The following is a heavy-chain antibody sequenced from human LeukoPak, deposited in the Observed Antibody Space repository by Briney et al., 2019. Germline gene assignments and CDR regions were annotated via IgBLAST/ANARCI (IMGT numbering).Heavy chain of an antibody. D-gene: IGHD2-2*01. CDR3: ARGGEVCSSTSCYRGHEY. J-gene: IGHJ4*02. V-gene: IGHV1-2*02. CDR2: INPNSGGT. Sequence: ASVKVSCKASGYTFTGYYMHWVRQAPGQGLEWMGWINPNSGGTNYAQNFQGRATMTRDTSIRTAYMELSRLTSDDTAVYYCARGGEVCSSTSCYRGHEYWGQGTLVTVSS. CDR1: GYTFTGYY.